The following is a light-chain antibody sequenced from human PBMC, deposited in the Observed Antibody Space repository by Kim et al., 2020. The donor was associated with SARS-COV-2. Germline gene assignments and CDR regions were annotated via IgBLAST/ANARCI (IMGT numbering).Light chain of an antibody. Sequence: GQPSPFTCTRHVMDVGGYIHVSWYTQHPATAPKLIIYDVNRRPSGASDRFSGSKSANTASLTISGLQAEDEAEYYCSSFTSIGTWVFGGGTQLTVL. V-gene: IGLV2-14*04. CDR2: DVN. J-gene: IGLJ3*02. CDR1: VMDVGGYIH. CDR3: SSFTSIGTWV.